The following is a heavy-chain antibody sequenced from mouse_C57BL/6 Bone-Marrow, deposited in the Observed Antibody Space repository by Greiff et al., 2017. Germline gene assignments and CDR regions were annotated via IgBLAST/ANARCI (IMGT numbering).Heavy chain of an antibody. J-gene: IGHJ2*01. CDR1: GYSIPSGYY. V-gene: IGHV3-6*01. Sequence: ESGPGLVKPSQSLSLTCSVTGYSIPSGYYWNWIRQFPGNKLEWMGYISYDGSNNYNPSLKNRISITRDTSKNQFFLKLNSVTTEDTATYYCARKGYYGNFFDYWGQGTTLTVSS. CDR3: ARKGYYGNFFDY. D-gene: IGHD2-1*01. CDR2: ISYDGSN.